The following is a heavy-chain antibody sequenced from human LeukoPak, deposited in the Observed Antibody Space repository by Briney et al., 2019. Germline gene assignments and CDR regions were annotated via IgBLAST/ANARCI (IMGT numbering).Heavy chain of an antibody. CDR1: GFTFSDYG. Sequence: PGGSLRLSCAASGFTFSDYGMHWVRLAPGKGLEWVAVIWYDGSNKYYADSVKGRFTISRENSRAILFLQVNSLRAEDTAIYYCARDYYGDFGFDYWDQGTLVTVSS. V-gene: IGHV3-33*01. CDR2: IWYDGSNK. CDR3: ARDYYGDFGFDY. D-gene: IGHD4-17*01. J-gene: IGHJ4*02.